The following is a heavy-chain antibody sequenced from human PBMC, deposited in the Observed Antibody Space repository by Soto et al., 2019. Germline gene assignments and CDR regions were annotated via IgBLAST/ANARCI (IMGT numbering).Heavy chain of an antibody. CDR3: ARDSKNPWGSYYYGMDV. CDR1: GGSISSGGYY. V-gene: IGHV4-31*03. CDR2: IYYSGST. J-gene: IGHJ6*02. Sequence: LSLTCTVSGGSISSGGYYWSWIRQHPGKGLEWIGYIYYSGSTYYNPSLKSRVTISVDTPKNQFSLKLSSVTAADTAVYHCARDSKNPWGSYYYGMDVWGQGTTVTVSS. D-gene: IGHD4-4*01.